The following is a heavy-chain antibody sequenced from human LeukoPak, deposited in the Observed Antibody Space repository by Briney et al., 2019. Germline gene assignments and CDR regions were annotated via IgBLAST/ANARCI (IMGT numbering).Heavy chain of an antibody. CDR3: AKARYDGEVMIAATDY. J-gene: IGHJ4*02. CDR1: GFTFSSYG. V-gene: IGHV3-30*18. Sequence: HSGGSLRLSCAASGFTFSSYGMHWVRQAPGKGLEWVAFISYDGSNKYYADSVKGRFTISRDNSKNTLYLQMNNLRADDTAVYYCAKARYDGEVMIAATDYWGQGTLVTVSS. CDR2: ISYDGSNK. D-gene: IGHD2-15*01.